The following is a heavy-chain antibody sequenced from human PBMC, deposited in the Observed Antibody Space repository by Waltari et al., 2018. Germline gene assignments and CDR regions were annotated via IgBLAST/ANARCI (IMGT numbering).Heavy chain of an antibody. CDR2: VSPGSGGT. V-gene: IGHV1-2*02. CDR1: GYSFTDSY. Sequence: QVQLVQSGAEVKKPGASVKVSCKASGYSFTDSYIHWVRQAPGQGPEWLGWVSPGSGGTNYAQKFQGRVTMTTDTSISTAYLELSRLKSDDTATYFCAREGPAHLLPDLRGRGTLVIVSS. CDR3: AREGPAHLLPDL. J-gene: IGHJ2*01. D-gene: IGHD3-3*01.